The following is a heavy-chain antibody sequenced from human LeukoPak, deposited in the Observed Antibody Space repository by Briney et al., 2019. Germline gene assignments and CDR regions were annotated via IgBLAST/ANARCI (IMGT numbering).Heavy chain of an antibody. V-gene: IGHV4-34*01. CDR1: GGSFSGYY. Sequence: SETLSLTCAVYGGSFSGYYWSWIRQPPGKGLEWIGEINHSGSTNYNPSLKSRVTISVDTAKNQFSPKLSSVTAADTAVYYCARSRRHYITMIVVANNWFDPWGQGTLVTVSS. J-gene: IGHJ5*02. D-gene: IGHD3-22*01. CDR3: ARSRRHYITMIVVANNWFDP. CDR2: INHSGST.